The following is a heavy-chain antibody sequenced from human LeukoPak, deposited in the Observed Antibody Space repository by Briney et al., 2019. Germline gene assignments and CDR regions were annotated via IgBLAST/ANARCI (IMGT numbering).Heavy chain of an antibody. CDR2: IGTASDT. D-gene: IGHD1-1*01. CDR3: ARGPPRGKYYYMDV. CDR1: GFTFSSFD. V-gene: IGHV3-13*01. Sequence: GGSLRLSCAASGFTFSSFDMHWDRQPTGQGLEWVSTIGTASDTYYPGSVEGRFTLSRDNAKNSLYLQMNSLTAGDTAVYYCARGPPRGKYYYMDVWGKGTTVTVSS. J-gene: IGHJ6*03.